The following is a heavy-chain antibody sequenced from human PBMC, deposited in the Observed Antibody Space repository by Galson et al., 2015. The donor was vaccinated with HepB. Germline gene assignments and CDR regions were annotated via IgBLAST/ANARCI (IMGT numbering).Heavy chain of an antibody. CDR2: IGCDGSKK. CDR1: GFTFSNYG. Sequence: SLRLSCAASGFTFSNYGMHWVRQAPGKGLEWVAFIGCDGSKKYYADSVKGRFTISRDNSKNTLYLQMNSLRAEDTAVYYCAKDASNYYIHYWAQGTLVTISS. CDR3: AKDASNYYIHY. D-gene: IGHD4-11*01. J-gene: IGHJ4*02. V-gene: IGHV3-30*02.